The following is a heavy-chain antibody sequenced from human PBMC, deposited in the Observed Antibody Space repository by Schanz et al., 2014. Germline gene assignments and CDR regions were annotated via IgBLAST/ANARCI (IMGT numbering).Heavy chain of an antibody. CDR1: GFTFNSYA. V-gene: IGHV3-48*04. Sequence: VQLLESGGGLVQPGGSLRLSCAASGFTFNSYAMTWVRQAPGKGLEWVSYISGTTTYTNYADSVKGRFTISRDNAKNSLYLQMNSLRAEDTAVYYCAKQIHYDILTVTRNWGQGTLVTVSS. D-gene: IGHD3-9*01. CDR2: ISGTTTYT. CDR3: AKQIHYDILTVTRN. J-gene: IGHJ4*02.